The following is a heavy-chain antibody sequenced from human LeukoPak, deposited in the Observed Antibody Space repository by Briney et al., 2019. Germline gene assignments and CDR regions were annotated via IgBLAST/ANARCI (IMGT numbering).Heavy chain of an antibody. Sequence: GGSLRLSCAASGLTFSNAWMSWIRQAPGKGLEWVSYISSSSSYTNYADSVKGRFTISRDNAKNSLYLQMNSLRAEDTAVYYCAREGYYYDSSGPFDYWGQGTLVTVSS. J-gene: IGHJ4*02. D-gene: IGHD3-22*01. CDR2: ISSSSSYT. V-gene: IGHV3-11*05. CDR3: AREGYYYDSSGPFDY. CDR1: GLTFSNAW.